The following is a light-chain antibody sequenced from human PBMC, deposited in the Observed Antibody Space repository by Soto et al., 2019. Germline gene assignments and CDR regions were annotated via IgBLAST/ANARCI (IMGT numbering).Light chain of an antibody. V-gene: IGKV3-15*01. CDR2: GAS. Sequence: EIVMTQSPATLSVSPGERATLSCRASQTVSSNLAWYQQKVGQTPRLLIFGASTRATGVPARFSGSGSGTEFTLTISSLQSEDLAVYYCQQYSDWPHSFGQGTKLEVK. J-gene: IGKJ2*01. CDR3: QQYSDWPHS. CDR1: QTVSSN.